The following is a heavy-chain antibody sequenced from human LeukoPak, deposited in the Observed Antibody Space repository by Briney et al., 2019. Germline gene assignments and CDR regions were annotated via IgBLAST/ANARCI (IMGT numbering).Heavy chain of an antibody. D-gene: IGHD5/OR15-5a*01. Sequence: GGSLRLSCAASGFAFSTYAMTWVRQAPKKGLQWVSTISTSGRDTYYADSVEGRFTISRDNSKNTLYLQMNSLRADDTAVYYCAKARGSSVYEQFDYWGQGTQVTVSP. V-gene: IGHV3-23*01. CDR1: GFAFSTYA. CDR2: ISTSGRDT. CDR3: AKARGSSVYEQFDY. J-gene: IGHJ4*02.